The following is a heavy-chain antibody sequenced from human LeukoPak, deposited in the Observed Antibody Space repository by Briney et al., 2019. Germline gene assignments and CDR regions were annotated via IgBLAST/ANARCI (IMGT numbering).Heavy chain of an antibody. CDR2: ISHSGTT. V-gene: IGHV4-34*01. CDR1: GGSFSGYY. D-gene: IGHD3-22*01. Sequence: APETLSLTCAVYGGSFSGYYWSWIRQPPGKGLEWIGEISHSGTTNYNPSLKSRVTISVDTSKSQFSLRLSSVTAADTAVYYCAAPFSMYYQDSSGYSNDAFDMWGQGTMVIVSS. J-gene: IGHJ3*02. CDR3: AAPFSMYYQDSSGYSNDAFDM.